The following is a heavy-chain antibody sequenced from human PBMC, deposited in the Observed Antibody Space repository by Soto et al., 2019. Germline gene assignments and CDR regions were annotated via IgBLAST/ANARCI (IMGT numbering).Heavy chain of an antibody. CDR3: AKYRRTDAEGYTFDY. CDR2: IYYSGST. Sequence: ETLSLTCRTTGYSISRYCWDWLRPPPGKGLEWIGYIYYSGSTNYNPSLKGRVTMSVDTSKNQFSLKLTSVTAADTAMYFCAKYRRTDAEGYTFDYWGQGALVTVSS. J-gene: IGHJ4*02. V-gene: IGHV4-59*01. D-gene: IGHD2-15*01. CDR1: GYSISRYC.